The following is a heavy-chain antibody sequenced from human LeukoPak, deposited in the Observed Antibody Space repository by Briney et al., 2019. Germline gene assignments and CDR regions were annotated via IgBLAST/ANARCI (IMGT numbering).Heavy chain of an antibody. D-gene: IGHD5-18*01. CDR1: GFTFSSYA. CDR3: GRVALDTSMIHY. CDR2: ISSSGNTI. Sequence: AGGSLRLSCAASGFTFSSYAMSWVRQAPGKGLEWVSYISSSGNTIFYADSVKGRFTISRDDAENSLYLQMNSLRVEDTAVYYCGRVALDTSMIHYWGQGTLVTVSS. J-gene: IGHJ4*02. V-gene: IGHV3-48*03.